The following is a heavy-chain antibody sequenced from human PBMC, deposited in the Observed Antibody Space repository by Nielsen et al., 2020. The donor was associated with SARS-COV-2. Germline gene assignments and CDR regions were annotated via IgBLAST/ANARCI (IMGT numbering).Heavy chain of an antibody. CDR2: INHSGST. J-gene: IGHJ5*02. CDR3: ARGVDSGGRVGFDP. D-gene: IGHD1-26*01. CDR1: GGSFSGYY. Sequence: SETLSLTCGVYGGSFSGYYWSWIRQPPGKGLEWIGEINHSGSTNYNPSLKSRVTISVDTSKNQFSLKLSSVTAADTAVYYCARGVDSGGRVGFDPWGQGTLVTVSS. V-gene: IGHV4-34*01.